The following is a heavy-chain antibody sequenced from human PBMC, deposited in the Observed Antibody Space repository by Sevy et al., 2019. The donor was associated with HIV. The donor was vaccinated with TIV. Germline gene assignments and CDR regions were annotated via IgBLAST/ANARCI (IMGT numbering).Heavy chain of an antibody. V-gene: IGHV1-18*01. D-gene: IGHD2-15*01. CDR2: ISAYNANT. J-gene: IGHJ6*02. Sequence: ASVKVSCKASGYTFTSYGISWERQAPGRGLEWMGWISAYNANTNYAQKLQGRVTMTTDTSTSTAYMELRSLRSDDTAVYYCARDHQVGYCSGGSCSNYYYYGMDVWGQGTTVTVSS. CDR3: ARDHQVGYCSGGSCSNYYYYGMDV. CDR1: GYTFTSYG.